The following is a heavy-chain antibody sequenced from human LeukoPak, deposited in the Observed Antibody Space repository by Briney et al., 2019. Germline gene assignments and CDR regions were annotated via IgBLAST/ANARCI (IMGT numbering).Heavy chain of an antibody. V-gene: IGHV4-34*01. D-gene: IGHD5-18*01. CDR1: GGSFSGYY. J-gene: IGHJ4*02. CDR3: ARGRYSYGLNPLYYFDY. Sequence: SETLSLTCAVYGGSFSGYYWSWIRQPPGKGLEWIGEINHSGSTNYNPSLKSRVTISVDTSKNQFSPKLSSVTAADTAVYFCARGRYSYGLNPLYYFDYWGQGTLVTVSS. CDR2: INHSGST.